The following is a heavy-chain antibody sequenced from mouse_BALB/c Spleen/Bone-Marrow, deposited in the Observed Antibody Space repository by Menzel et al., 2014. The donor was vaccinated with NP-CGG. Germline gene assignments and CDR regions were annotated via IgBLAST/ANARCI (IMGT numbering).Heavy chain of an antibody. CDR3: ASDEGLQRFAY. CDR2: IRNKANCYTT. J-gene: IGHJ3*01. D-gene: IGHD2-2*01. CDR1: GFTFTDYY. V-gene: IGHV7-3*02. Sequence: EVQLLESGGGLVQPGGSLRLSCATSGFTFTDYYMSWVRQPPGKALEWLGFIRNKANCYTTEYSVPVKGRFTISRDNTQSILYLQMNTLGAEDSDTYYCASDEGLQRFAYWGREALVAVSA.